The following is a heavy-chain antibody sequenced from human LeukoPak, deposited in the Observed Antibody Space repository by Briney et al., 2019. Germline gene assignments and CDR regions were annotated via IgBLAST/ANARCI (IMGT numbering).Heavy chain of an antibody. Sequence: GGSLRLSCAASGFTFSSYAMSWVRQAPGKGLEWVSGISGSGGSTYYADSVKGRFTISRDKSKNTLYLQMNSLRAEDTAVYYCAKAGSSRYYYYMDVWGKGTTVTVSS. CDR3: AKAGSSRYYYYMDV. CDR1: GFTFSSYA. D-gene: IGHD3-10*01. CDR2: ISGSGGST. V-gene: IGHV3-23*01. J-gene: IGHJ6*03.